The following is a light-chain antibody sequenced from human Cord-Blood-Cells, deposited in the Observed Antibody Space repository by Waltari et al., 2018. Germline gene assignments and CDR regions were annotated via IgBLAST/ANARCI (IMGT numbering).Light chain of an antibody. V-gene: IGLV1-51*02. CDR3: GTWDSSLSAGV. CDR2: ENN. Sequence: QSVFTQPPSVSAAPAQMVTISCSGTSSNIGNTYLSWYQQLPGTAPKLLIYENNKRPSGIPDRFSGSKSGTSATLSITGLQTGDEADYYCGTWDSSLSAGVFGGGTKLTVL. J-gene: IGLJ3*02. CDR1: SSNIGNTY.